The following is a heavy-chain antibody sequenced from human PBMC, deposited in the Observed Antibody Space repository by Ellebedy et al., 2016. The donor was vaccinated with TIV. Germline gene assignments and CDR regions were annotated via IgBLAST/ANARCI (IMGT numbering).Heavy chain of an antibody. D-gene: IGHD3-10*01. CDR1: GFTVSSNS. Sequence: GESLKIPCAPSGFTVSSNSMSWVRQAPGKGLEWVSLIYNGGSTYYAASVKGRFTISRDNFKNTMYLQLNSLRAEDTGVYYCARLNRAQNWFDPWGQGTLVTVSS. V-gene: IGHV3-66*04. J-gene: IGHJ5*02. CDR3: ARLNRAQNWFDP. CDR2: IYNGGST.